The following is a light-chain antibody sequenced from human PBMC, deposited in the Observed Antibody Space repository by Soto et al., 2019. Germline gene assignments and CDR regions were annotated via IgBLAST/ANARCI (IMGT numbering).Light chain of an antibody. Sequence: QSALTQPASVSGSPGQSITISCTRTSSGVGSYTLVSWYQQHPGKAPKLLIYEGIKRPSGVSSRFSGSKSGNTASLTISGLQAEDEADYYCCSYVGANVFGGGTKVTVL. J-gene: IGLJ3*02. V-gene: IGLV2-23*01. CDR2: EGI. CDR1: SSGVGSYTL. CDR3: CSYVGANV.